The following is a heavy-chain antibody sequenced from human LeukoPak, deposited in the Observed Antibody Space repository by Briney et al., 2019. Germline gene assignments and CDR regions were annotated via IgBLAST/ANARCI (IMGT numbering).Heavy chain of an antibody. V-gene: IGHV3-21*04. Sequence: GGSLRLSCAASGFTFSSYSMNWVRQAPGKGLEWVSSISSSSSYIYYADSVKGRFTISRDNSKNTLHLQMNSLRAEDTAVYYRAKGVFLDYWGQGTLVTVSS. D-gene: IGHD2-8*01. CDR3: AKGVFLDY. CDR2: ISSSSSYI. J-gene: IGHJ4*02. CDR1: GFTFSSYS.